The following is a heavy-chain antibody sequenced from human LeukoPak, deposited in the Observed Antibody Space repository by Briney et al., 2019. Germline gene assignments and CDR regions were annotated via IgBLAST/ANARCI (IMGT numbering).Heavy chain of an antibody. CDR3: ARRSYDSSGYCPPLDY. CDR1: GGSFSGYY. V-gene: IGHV4-34*01. CDR2: INHSGST. D-gene: IGHD3-22*01. Sequence: SETLSLTCAVYGGSFSGYYWSWIRQPPGKGLEWIGEINHSGSTNYNPSLKSRVTISVDTSKNQFSLKLSSVTAADTAVYYCARRSYDSSGYCPPLDYWGQGTLVTVSS. J-gene: IGHJ4*02.